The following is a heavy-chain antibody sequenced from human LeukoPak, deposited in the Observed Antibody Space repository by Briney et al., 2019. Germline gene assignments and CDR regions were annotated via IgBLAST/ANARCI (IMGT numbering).Heavy chain of an antibody. CDR3: ARSSSTSCFY. CDR2: INGDGSST. V-gene: IGHV3-74*01. CDR1: GFTFSSFW. J-gene: IGHJ4*02. Sequence: GGSLRLSCAASGFTFSSFWMHWVRQGPGKGLVWVSRINGDGSSTSYADSVKGRFTVSRDNAKNTLYLQMNSLRAEDTAVYYCARSSSTSCFYWGQGTLVTVSS. D-gene: IGHD2-2*01.